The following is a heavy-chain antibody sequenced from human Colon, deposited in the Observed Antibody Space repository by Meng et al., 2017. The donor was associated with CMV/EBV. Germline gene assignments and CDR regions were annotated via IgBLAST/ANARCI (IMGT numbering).Heavy chain of an antibody. J-gene: IGHJ5*02. CDR2: INFDGSWT. Sequence: ESLKISCAASGFTFNSYWMHWVRQSPEKGLVWVARINFDGSWTSYAGSVKGRFKVSRDNAKSTLYLQMNSLSAEDTAIYYCARDRDITYYGAWLDPWGQGTLVTVSS. D-gene: IGHD3-3*01. V-gene: IGHV3-74*01. CDR1: GFTFNSYW. CDR3: ARDRDITYYGAWLDP.